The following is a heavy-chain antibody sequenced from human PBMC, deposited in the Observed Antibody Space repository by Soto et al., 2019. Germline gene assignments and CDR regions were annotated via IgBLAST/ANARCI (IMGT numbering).Heavy chain of an antibody. J-gene: IGHJ2*01. CDR3: ARGAYDSSGGYWYFDL. CDR1: GGSISSGGYY. Sequence: QVQLQESGPRLVKPSQTLSLTCTVSGGSISSGGYYWSWIRQHPGKGLEWIGYIYYSGSTYYNPSLKSRVTISVDTSKHQFSLKLSSVTAADTAVYYCARGAYDSSGGYWYFDLWGRGTLVTVSS. V-gene: IGHV4-31*03. D-gene: IGHD3-22*01. CDR2: IYYSGST.